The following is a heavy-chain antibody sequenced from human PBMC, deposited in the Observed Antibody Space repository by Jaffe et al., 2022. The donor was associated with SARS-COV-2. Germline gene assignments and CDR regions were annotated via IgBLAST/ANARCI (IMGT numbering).Heavy chain of an antibody. D-gene: IGHD3-9*01. Sequence: EVQLVESGGGLVKPGGSLRLSCAASGFNFSTVWINWVRQAPGKGLEWVGRLKRKSQGGTADYAAPVKGRFTISGDDSKNTVYLQMNSLNIEDTAVYFCATDDTPCWGQGTLVTVSS. J-gene: IGHJ4*02. CDR2: LKRKSQGGTA. CDR1: GFNFSTVW. CDR3: ATDDTPC. V-gene: IGHV3-15*01.